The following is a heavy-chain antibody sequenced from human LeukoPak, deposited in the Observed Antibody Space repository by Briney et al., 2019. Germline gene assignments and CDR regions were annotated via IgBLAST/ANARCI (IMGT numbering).Heavy chain of an antibody. Sequence: PGGSLRLSCAASGFTFSAYSMNWVRQAPGKGLEWVSSISSRSSYIYYADSVKGRFTISRDDAKNSLYLQINSLRAEDTAVYYCARRVAYYDILTGSPFDYWGQGTLVTVSS. V-gene: IGHV3-21*01. CDR1: GFTFSAYS. CDR2: ISSRSSYI. J-gene: IGHJ4*02. D-gene: IGHD3-9*01. CDR3: ARRVAYYDILTGSPFDY.